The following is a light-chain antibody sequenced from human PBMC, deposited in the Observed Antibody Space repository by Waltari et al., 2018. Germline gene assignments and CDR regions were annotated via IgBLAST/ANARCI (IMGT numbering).Light chain of an antibody. V-gene: IGLV2-11*01. CDR2: DVD. J-gene: IGLJ2*01. CDR3: CSYAGAKYTVL. Sequence: SALTQPRSVSGSPGQSVTLSCNGTSSDIGGYNYVSWYQHYPGKAPEVIIYDVDKRPSGVPDRFAGSRSGNTASLTVSGLRAEDEADYFCCSYAGAKYTVLFGGGTKLTVL. CDR1: SSDIGGYNY.